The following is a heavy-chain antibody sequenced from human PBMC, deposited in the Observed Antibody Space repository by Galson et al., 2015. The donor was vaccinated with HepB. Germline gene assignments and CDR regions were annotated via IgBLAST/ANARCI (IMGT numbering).Heavy chain of an antibody. Sequence: SVKVSCKASGDTFSSYAISWVRQAPGQGLEWMGRIIPILGIANYAQKFQGRVAITADKSTSTAYMELSSLRSEDTAVYYCARDYDFWSGYYAVGPFDPWGQGTLVTVSS. D-gene: IGHD3-3*01. J-gene: IGHJ5*02. CDR1: GDTFSSYA. V-gene: IGHV1-69*04. CDR3: ARDYDFWSGYYAVGPFDP. CDR2: IIPILGIA.